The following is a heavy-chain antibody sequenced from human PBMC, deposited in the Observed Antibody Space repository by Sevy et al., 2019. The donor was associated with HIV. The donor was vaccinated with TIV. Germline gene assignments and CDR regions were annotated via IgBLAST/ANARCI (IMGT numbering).Heavy chain of an antibody. CDR1: GFTFSTYD. Sequence: GGSLRLSCAASGFTFSTYDMHWVRQAPGKGLEWVAIISHDGSYRYYADSVRGRFSMSRDSFKNTLYLQMSGLSIEDTAVYYCAKNRPPGGSYFSRHGMDVWGRGTTVTVSS. J-gene: IGHJ6*02. CDR3: AKNRPPGGSYFSRHGMDV. D-gene: IGHD3-16*01. CDR2: ISHDGSYR. V-gene: IGHV3-30*18.